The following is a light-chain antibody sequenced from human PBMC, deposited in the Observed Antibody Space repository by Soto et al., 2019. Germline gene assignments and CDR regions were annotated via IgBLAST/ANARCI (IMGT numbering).Light chain of an antibody. J-gene: IGLJ1*01. CDR2: EVS. CDR1: NSDVGSYNL. Sequence: QSALTQPASVSGSPGQSITISCTGTNSDVGSYNLVSWYQQHPGKAPKVIIYEVSERPSGVSDRFSGSKSGNTASPMISGLQAEDEADYYCCSYAGSSTQSYVFGSGTKVTVL. CDR3: CSYAGSSTQSYV. V-gene: IGLV2-23*02.